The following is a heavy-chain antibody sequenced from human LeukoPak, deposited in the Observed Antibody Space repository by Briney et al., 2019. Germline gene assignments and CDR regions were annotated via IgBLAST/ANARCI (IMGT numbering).Heavy chain of an antibody. V-gene: IGHV3-23*01. CDR1: GFTFSSYA. CDR2: ISASGGDT. D-gene: IGHD3-22*01. CDR3: AKRPRDSTGYYLGAFDG. Sequence: PGGSLTLSCAASGFTFSSYAMTWVRQAPGKGLEWVSAISASGGDTYYPDSVRGRFTISRDNSKNTLYLHISSLRAEDTAVYFCAKRPRDSTGYYLGAFDGWGQGTTVTVSS. J-gene: IGHJ3*01.